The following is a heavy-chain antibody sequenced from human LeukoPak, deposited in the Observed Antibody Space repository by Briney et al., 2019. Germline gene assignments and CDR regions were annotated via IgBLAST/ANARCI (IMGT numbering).Heavy chain of an antibody. Sequence: PSETLSFTCAVYGGSFSGYYWSWIRQPPGKGLEWIGEINHSGSTNYNPSLKSRVTISVDTSKNQFSLKLNSVTAADTAVYYCAKSNGYGLIDTWGQGTMVTVSS. CDR1: GGSFSGYY. V-gene: IGHV4-34*01. CDR2: INHSGST. J-gene: IGHJ3*01. D-gene: IGHD3-22*01. CDR3: AKSNGYGLIDT.